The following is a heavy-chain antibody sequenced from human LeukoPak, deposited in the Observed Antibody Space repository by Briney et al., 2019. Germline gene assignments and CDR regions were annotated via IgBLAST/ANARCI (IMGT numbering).Heavy chain of an antibody. Sequence: GGSLRLSCAASGFIFSTYWMGWIRQAPGKGLEWVANIKQDGSEKYYVDSVKGRFTISRDNAKNSLYLQMNSLRAEDTAVYYCARELTGSSGWYDAFDIWGQGTMVTVSS. J-gene: IGHJ3*02. CDR2: IKQDGSEK. CDR3: ARELTGSSGWYDAFDI. V-gene: IGHV3-7*01. CDR1: GFIFSTYW. D-gene: IGHD6-19*01.